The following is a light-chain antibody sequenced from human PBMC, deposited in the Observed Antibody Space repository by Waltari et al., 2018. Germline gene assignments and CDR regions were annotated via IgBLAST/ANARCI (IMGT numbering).Light chain of an antibody. CDR2: DVS. J-gene: IGLJ1*01. V-gene: IGLV2-14*01. CDR1: SSDLGGYSF. CDR3: SSYTSIIPPFL. Sequence: QSALTQPASVSGSPGQSITIPCTRSSSDLGGYSFVSWYQQHPGKAPKLMIYDVSHRPSGVSNRFSRSKSGNTASLTISGLQPEDEAYYYCSSYTSIIPPFLFGTGTKVTVL.